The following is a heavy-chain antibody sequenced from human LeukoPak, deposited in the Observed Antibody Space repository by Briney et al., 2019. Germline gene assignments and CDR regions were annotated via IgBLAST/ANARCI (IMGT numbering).Heavy chain of an antibody. J-gene: IGHJ4*02. CDR3: ARMSIAARRGDY. CDR1: GGSFSGYY. V-gene: IGHV4-34*01. CDR2: INHSGST. Sequence: SETLSLTCAAYGGSFSGYYWSWIRQPPGKGLEWIGEINHSGSTNYNPSLKSRVTISVDTSKNQFSLKLSSVTAADTAVHYCARMSIAARRGDYWGQGTLVTVSS. D-gene: IGHD6-6*01.